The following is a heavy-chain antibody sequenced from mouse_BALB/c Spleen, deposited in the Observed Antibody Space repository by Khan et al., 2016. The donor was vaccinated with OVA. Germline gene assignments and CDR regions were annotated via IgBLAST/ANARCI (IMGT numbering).Heavy chain of an antibody. D-gene: IGHD4-1*01. Sequence: EVKLLESGAELVKPGASVKLSCTASGFNIKDTHMHWVKQRPEQGLEWIGRIDPANDNSKYDPRFQGKAIITADTSSNTAYLHLSSLTSEDTAVYYCAPAGTGDYFDYWGQGTTLTVSS. J-gene: IGHJ2*01. V-gene: IGHV14-3*02. CDR3: APAGTGDYFDY. CDR2: IDPANDNS. CDR1: GFNIKDTH.